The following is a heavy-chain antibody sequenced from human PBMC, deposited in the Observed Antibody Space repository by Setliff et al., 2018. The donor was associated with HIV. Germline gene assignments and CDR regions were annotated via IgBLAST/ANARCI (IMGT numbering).Heavy chain of an antibody. CDR1: GFTFSSYN. CDR3: ARSRAAGFDY. J-gene: IGHJ4*02. Sequence: GSLRLFCAASGFTFSSYNMNWVRQAPGKGLEWVSYISSSSSTIYYADSVKGRFTISRDNAKNSLYLQMNSLRAEDTAVYYCARSRAAGFDYWGQGTLVTVSS. D-gene: IGHD6-13*01. V-gene: IGHV3-48*01. CDR2: ISSSSSTI.